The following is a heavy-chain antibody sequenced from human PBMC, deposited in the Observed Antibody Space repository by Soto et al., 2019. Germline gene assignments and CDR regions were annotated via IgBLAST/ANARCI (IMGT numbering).Heavy chain of an antibody. V-gene: IGHV4-34*01. Sequence: SETLSLTCAVYGGSFSGYYWSWIRQPPGKGLEWIGEINHSGSTNYNPSLKSRVTISVDTSKNQFPLKLSSVTAADTAVYYCARVLRYFDWLKGSGFDPWGQGTLVTVSS. J-gene: IGHJ5*02. CDR3: ARVLRYFDWLKGSGFDP. CDR1: GGSFSGYY. CDR2: INHSGST. D-gene: IGHD3-9*01.